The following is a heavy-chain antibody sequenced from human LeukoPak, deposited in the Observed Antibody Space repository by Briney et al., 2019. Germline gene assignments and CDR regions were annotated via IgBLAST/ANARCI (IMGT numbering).Heavy chain of an antibody. J-gene: IGHJ4*02. CDR3: ARDASNGYYFDY. CDR1: GGSISSGDYY. V-gene: IGHV4-30-4*02. D-gene: IGHD3-22*01. Sequence: TSETLSLTCTVSGGSISSGDYYWSWIRQPPGKGLEWIGYIYYSGSTYYNPSLKSRVTISVDTSKNQLSLKLTSVTTADTAVYYCARDASNGYYFDYWGQGILVTVSS. CDR2: IYYSGST.